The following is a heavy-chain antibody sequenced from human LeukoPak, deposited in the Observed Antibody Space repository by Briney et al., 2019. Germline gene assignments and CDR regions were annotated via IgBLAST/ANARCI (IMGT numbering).Heavy chain of an antibody. V-gene: IGHV3-53*01. J-gene: IGHJ4*02. CDR2: IYSGGST. D-gene: IGHD6-19*01. CDR1: GFTVSRNY. CDR3: AKGPLREVAGTTWDY. Sequence: PGGSLRLSCAASGFTVSRNYMSWVRQVPGKGLEWVSVIYSGGSTYYADSVKGRFTISRDNSKYTLSLQMNSLRVEDTAVYYCAKGPLREVAGTTWDYWGQGTLVTVSS.